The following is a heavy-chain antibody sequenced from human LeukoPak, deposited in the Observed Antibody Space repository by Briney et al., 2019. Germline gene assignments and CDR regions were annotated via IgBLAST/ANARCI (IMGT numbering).Heavy chain of an antibody. CDR1: GFTFSSYA. CDR3: AKDPGAYCSSTSCYAPYYYYYYGMDV. V-gene: IGHV3-23*01. Sequence: GGSLRLSCAASGFTFSSYAMSWVRQAPGKGLEWVSAISGSGGSTYYADSVKGRFTISRDNSKNTLYLQMNSLRAEDTAVYYCAKDPGAYCSSTSCYAPYYYYYYGMDVWGQGTTVTVSS. D-gene: IGHD2-2*01. J-gene: IGHJ6*02. CDR2: ISGSGGST.